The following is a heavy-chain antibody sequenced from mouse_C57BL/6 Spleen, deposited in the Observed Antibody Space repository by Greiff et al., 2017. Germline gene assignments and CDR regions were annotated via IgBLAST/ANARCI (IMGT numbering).Heavy chain of an antibody. CDR2: ISSDSSTI. J-gene: IGHJ1*03. CDR3: ARLTAVVATRYFDV. D-gene: IGHD1-1*01. V-gene: IGHV5-17*01. Sequence: EVHLVESGGGLVKPGGSLKLSCAASGFTFSDYGMHWVRQAPEKGLVWVAYISSDSSTIYYADKVKGRSTISTDNAKNTLFLQMTSLRSEDTAMYYCARLTAVVATRYFDVWGTGTTVTVSS. CDR1: GFTFSDYG.